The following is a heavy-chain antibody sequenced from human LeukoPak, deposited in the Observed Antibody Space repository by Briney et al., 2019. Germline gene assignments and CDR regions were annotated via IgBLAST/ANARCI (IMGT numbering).Heavy chain of an antibody. Sequence: SETLSLTCTVSNDSISPLYWGWIRQPPGKGLEFTGYIFYSGTTNFNPSLKSRVTLSVNTSKNQFSLRLNSVTAADTAVYYCARGGSAAKYYFDSWGQGTLVSVSS. D-gene: IGHD6-13*01. CDR2: IFYSGTT. J-gene: IGHJ4*02. V-gene: IGHV4-59*11. CDR3: ARGGSAAKYYFDS. CDR1: NDSISPLY.